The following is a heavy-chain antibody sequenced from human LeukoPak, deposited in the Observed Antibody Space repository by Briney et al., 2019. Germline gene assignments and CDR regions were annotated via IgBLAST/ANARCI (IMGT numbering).Heavy chain of an antibody. CDR1: GFTFNTHA. CDR2: ISDTGELT. Sequence: PGESLRLSCAASGFTFNTHALSWVRQAPGKGLEWVAAISDTGELTYSADSVRGRFAISRDNSKNTVFLQMSRLRAEDTALNYCAKGGLRLGYSFGDWGQGTLVTVSS. V-gene: IGHV3-23*01. D-gene: IGHD3-16*01. J-gene: IGHJ4*02. CDR3: AKGGLRLGYSFGD.